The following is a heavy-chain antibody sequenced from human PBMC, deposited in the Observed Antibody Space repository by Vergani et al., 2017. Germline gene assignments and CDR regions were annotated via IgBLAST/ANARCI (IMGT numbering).Heavy chain of an antibody. V-gene: IGHV4-34*01. CDR2: INHSGST. CDR1: GGSFSGYY. CDR3: GRGHDSSSWYGVDY. Sequence: QVQLQQWGAGLLKPSETLSLTCAVYGGSFSGYYWSWIRQPPGKGLEWIGEINHSGSTNYNPSLKSRVTISVDTSKNQFSLKLSSVTAADTAVYYCGRGHDSSSWYGVDYWGQGTLVTVSS. J-gene: IGHJ4*02. D-gene: IGHD6-13*01.